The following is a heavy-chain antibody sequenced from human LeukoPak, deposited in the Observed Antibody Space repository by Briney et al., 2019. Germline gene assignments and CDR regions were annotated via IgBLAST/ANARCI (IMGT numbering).Heavy chain of an antibody. Sequence: EASVKVSCKASGYAFTGYDINWVRQATGQGLEWMGWVNPNTGDTGYAQNFQGRLTMTRNTSIDTAYMELSGLRSEDTAIYYCTRGSLSGSSRDYWGQGTLVTVSS. CDR2: VNPNTGDT. CDR3: TRGSLSGSSRDY. J-gene: IGHJ4*02. CDR1: GYAFTGYD. D-gene: IGHD1-26*01. V-gene: IGHV1-8*01.